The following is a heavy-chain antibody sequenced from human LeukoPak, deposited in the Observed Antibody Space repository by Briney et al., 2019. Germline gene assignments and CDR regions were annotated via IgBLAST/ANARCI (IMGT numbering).Heavy chain of an antibody. D-gene: IGHD3-3*01. CDR1: GFTVSSNY. J-gene: IGHJ4*02. CDR2: IYSGGST. Sequence: PGGSLRLSCAAFGFTVSSNYMSWVRQAPGKGLEWVSVIYSGGSTYYADSVKGRFTISRDNSKNTLYLQMNSLRAEDTAVYYCASGGFGVVIVHWGQGTLVTVSS. V-gene: IGHV3-53*01. CDR3: ASGGFGVVIVH.